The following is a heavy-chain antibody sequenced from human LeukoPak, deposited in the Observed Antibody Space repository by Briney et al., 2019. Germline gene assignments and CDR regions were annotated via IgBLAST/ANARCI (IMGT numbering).Heavy chain of an antibody. J-gene: IGHJ4*02. CDR1: GGTFSSYA. D-gene: IGHD3-22*01. V-gene: IGHV1-69*13. CDR3: ARSKGGYYDSSGYEPLDY. Sequence: SVKVSCKASGGTFSSYAISWVRQAPGQGLEWMGGIIPIFGTANYAQKFQGRVTITADESTSTAYMELSSLRSEDTAVYYCARSKGGYYDSSGYEPLDYWGQGTLVTVSS. CDR2: IIPIFGTA.